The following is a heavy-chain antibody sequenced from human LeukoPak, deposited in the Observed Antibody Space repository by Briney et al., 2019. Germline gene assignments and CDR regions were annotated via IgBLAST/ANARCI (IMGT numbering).Heavy chain of an antibody. CDR3: ARALYTENSYFDY. V-gene: IGHV1-69*01. J-gene: IGHJ4*02. CDR1: GASRDPFNSHD. D-gene: IGHD4-11*01. CDR2: IIPIYGTA. Sequence: SVKVSCKASGASRDPFNSHDFSWLRQAPGQGLQWMGGIIPIYGTAKYTEKLQGRVTITADESTSTAYMELSSLRSEDTAVYYCARALYTENSYFDYWGQGTLVTVSS.